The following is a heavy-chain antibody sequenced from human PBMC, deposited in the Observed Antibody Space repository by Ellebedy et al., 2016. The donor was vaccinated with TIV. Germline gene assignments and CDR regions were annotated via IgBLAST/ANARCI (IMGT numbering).Heavy chain of an antibody. Sequence: SVKVSXXASGGTFSSYAVSWVRQAPGQGLEWMGGIIPMFGTPNYAQKFQGRVTITADESTTIVYMELSSLRSEDTAVYYCARGNSRSYSGNFVYWGQGALLTVSS. CDR3: ARGNSRSYSGNFVY. CDR2: IIPMFGTP. V-gene: IGHV1-69*13. J-gene: IGHJ4*02. CDR1: GGTFSSYA. D-gene: IGHD3-10*01.